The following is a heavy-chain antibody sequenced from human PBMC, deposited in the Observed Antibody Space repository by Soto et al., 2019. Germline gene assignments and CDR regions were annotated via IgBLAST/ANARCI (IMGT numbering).Heavy chain of an antibody. J-gene: IGHJ4*02. CDR1: GGSFSGYY. Sequence: QVQLQQWGAGLLKPSETLSLTCAVYGGSFSGYYWSWIRQPPGKGLEWIGEINHSGSTNYNPSRKSRVTISVDTSKNQFSLKLSSVTAADTAVYYCARGHSYYDSSGFIDYWGQGTLVTVSS. CDR2: INHSGST. V-gene: IGHV4-34*01. D-gene: IGHD3-22*01. CDR3: ARGHSYYDSSGFIDY.